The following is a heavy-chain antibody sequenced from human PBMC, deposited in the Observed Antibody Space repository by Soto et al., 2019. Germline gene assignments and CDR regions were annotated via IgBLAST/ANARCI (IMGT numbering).Heavy chain of an antibody. CDR2: INPSGGST. D-gene: IGHD1-26*01. V-gene: IGHV1-46*01. CDR3: ARDLVGAFLRDYYYGMDV. CDR1: GYTFTSYY. Sequence: VQLVQSGAEVKKPGASVKVSCKASGYTFTSYYMHWVRQAPGQGLEWMGIINPSGGSTSYAQKFQGRVTMTRDTSTSTVYMELSSLRSEDTAVYYCARDLVGAFLRDYYYGMDVWGQGTTVTVSS. J-gene: IGHJ6*02.